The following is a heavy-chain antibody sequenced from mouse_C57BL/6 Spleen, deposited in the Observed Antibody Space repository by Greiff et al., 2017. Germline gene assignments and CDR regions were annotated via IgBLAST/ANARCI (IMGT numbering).Heavy chain of an antibody. V-gene: IGHV1-53*01. J-gene: IGHJ1*03. D-gene: IGHD1-1*01. Sequence: QVQLQQPGTELVKPGASVKLSCKASGYTFTSYWMHWVKQRPGQGLEWIGNINPSNGGTNYNEKFKSKATLTVDKSSSTAYMQLSSLTSEDSAVYYCARWNYYGSSSYWYFDGWGTGTTVTVSS. CDR2: INPSNGGT. CDR3: ARWNYYGSSSYWYFDG. CDR1: GYTFTSYW.